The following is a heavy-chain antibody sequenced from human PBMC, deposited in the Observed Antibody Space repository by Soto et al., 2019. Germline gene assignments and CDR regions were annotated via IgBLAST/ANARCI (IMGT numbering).Heavy chain of an antibody. Sequence: ASVKVSCKASGYTFTSYDINWVRQATGQGLEWMGRMNPNSGNTGYAQKFQGRVTMTRNTSISTAYMELSSLRSEDTAVYYCAVDGIAVAGTDYYYYYGMDVWGQGTTVTVSS. V-gene: IGHV1-8*01. CDR1: GYTFTSYD. D-gene: IGHD6-19*01. CDR3: AVDGIAVAGTDYYYYYGMDV. CDR2: MNPNSGNT. J-gene: IGHJ6*02.